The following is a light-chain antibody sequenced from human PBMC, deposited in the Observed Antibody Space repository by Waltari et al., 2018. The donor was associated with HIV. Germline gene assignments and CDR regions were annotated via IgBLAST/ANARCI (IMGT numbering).Light chain of an antibody. J-gene: IGLJ1*01. CDR2: RNN. CDR3: ATWNDSLSGYV. CDR1: SSNIGRHY. V-gene: IGLV1-47*01. Sequence: QSVLTPPPSASGTPGPRVTISCSGSSSNIGRHYVFWYQPTPGTAPKLLIDRNNQRPSGVPDRFSGSKSGTSASLAISGLRSEDEADYYCATWNDSLSGYVFGTGTKVTV.